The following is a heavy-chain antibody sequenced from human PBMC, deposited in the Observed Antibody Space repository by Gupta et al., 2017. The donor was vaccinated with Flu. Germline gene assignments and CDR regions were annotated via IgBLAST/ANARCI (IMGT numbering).Heavy chain of an antibody. CDR3: ARGEDVYGMDV. J-gene: IGHJ6*02. CDR1: ISSSSYY. D-gene: IGHD3-16*01. CDR2: IYYSGST. V-gene: IGHV4-39*01. Sequence: ISSSSYYWGGIRQPPGKGLEWIGSIYYSGSTYENPSLKSRVTISVDTSKNQFSLKLSSVTAADTAVYYGARGEDVYGMDVGGQGTTVTVSS.